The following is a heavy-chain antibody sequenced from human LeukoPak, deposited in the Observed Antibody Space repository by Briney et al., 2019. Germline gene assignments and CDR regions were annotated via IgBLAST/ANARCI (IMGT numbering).Heavy chain of an antibody. D-gene: IGHD3-9*01. CDR2: ISSSSSYI. J-gene: IGHJ3*02. V-gene: IGHV3-21*01. CDR1: GFTFSSYS. Sequence: GGSLRLSCAASGFTFSSYSMNWVRQAPGKGLEWVSSISSSSSYIYYADSVKGQFTISRDNAKNSLYLQMNSLRAEDTAVYYCARAPIEILNAFDIWGQGTMVTVSS. CDR3: ARAPIEILNAFDI.